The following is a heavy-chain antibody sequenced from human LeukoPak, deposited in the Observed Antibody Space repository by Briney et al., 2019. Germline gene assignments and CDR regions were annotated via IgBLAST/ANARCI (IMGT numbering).Heavy chain of an antibody. D-gene: IGHD5-18*01. Sequence: GASVKVSCKASGYTFTGYYMHWVRQAPGQGLEWMGWINPNSGGTNYAQKFQGRVTMTRDTSISTAYMELSRLRSDDTAVYYCARGVLWLYYSYYMDVWGKGTTVTVSS. CDR2: INPNSGGT. V-gene: IGHV1-2*02. J-gene: IGHJ6*03. CDR3: ARGVLWLYYSYYMDV. CDR1: GYTFTGYY.